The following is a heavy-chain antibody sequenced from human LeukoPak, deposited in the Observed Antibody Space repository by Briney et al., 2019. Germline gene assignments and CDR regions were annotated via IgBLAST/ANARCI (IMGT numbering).Heavy chain of an antibody. D-gene: IGHD3-10*01. CDR2: IYYSGST. CDR3: ARCGRFGDYITFDY. V-gene: IGHV4-59*08. Sequence: PSETLSLTCTVSGGSIRAYTWSWIRQPPAKGLEWIGDIYYSGSTNYNPSLKSRVTISVDPSKNQFSLELSSVTAAGTAVYYCARCGRFGDYITFDYWGQGTLVTVSS. J-gene: IGHJ4*02. CDR1: GGSIRAYT.